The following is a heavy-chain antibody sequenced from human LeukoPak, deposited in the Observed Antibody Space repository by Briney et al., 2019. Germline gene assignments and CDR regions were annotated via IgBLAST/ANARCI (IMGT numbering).Heavy chain of an antibody. V-gene: IGHV1-69*01. CDR1: GGTFSSYA. J-gene: IGHJ3*02. CDR3: ARDPPSWRELGREAFDI. Sequence: SVKVSCKASGGTFSSYAISWVRQAPGQGLEWMGGIIPIFGTGNYAQKFQGRVTITADESTSTAYMELSSLRSEDTAVYYCARDPPSWRELGREAFDIWGQGTMVTVSS. D-gene: IGHD1-26*01. CDR2: IIPIFGTG.